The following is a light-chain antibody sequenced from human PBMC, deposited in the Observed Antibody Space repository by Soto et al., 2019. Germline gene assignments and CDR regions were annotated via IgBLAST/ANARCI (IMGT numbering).Light chain of an antibody. J-gene: IGKJ4*01. Sequence: EIVMTQSPATLSVSLGERVTLSCRASQNINTDLAWYQQKPGQAPRVLITGASTRATGVAARFSGSGSGTEFTLTIISVQSEDFAVYHCQQYRNWPPLTFGGGTKVEIK. CDR2: GAS. CDR1: QNINTD. CDR3: QQYRNWPPLT. V-gene: IGKV3-15*01.